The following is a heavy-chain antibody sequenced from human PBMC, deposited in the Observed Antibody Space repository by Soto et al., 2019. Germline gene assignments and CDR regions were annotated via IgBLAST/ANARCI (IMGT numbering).Heavy chain of an antibody. Sequence: SETMSLTCTVYGGSFSGYYWSWIRQTPGKGLEWIGEINHSGSTNYNPSLKSRVTISVHTSKNQFSLKLSSVTAADTAVYYCARITIFGVVKFLYYMDVWGKGTTVTVSS. D-gene: IGHD3-3*01. CDR1: GGSFSGYY. CDR3: ARITIFGVVKFLYYMDV. CDR2: INHSGST. J-gene: IGHJ6*03. V-gene: IGHV4-34*01.